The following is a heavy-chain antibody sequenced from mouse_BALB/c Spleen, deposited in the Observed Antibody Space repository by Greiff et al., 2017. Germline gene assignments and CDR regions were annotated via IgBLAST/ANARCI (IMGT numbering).Heavy chain of an antibody. Sequence: VLLVESGPGLVQPSQSLSITCTASGFSLTSYGVHWVRQSPGKGLEWLGVIWSGGSTDYNAAFISRLSISKDNSKSHVFFKMNSLQASDTAIYYCASFYYDGSSFAYWGQGTLVTVAA. CDR2: IWSGGST. J-gene: IGHJ3*01. CDR3: ASFYYDGSSFAY. D-gene: IGHD1-1*01. V-gene: IGHV2-2*02. CDR1: GFSLTSYG.